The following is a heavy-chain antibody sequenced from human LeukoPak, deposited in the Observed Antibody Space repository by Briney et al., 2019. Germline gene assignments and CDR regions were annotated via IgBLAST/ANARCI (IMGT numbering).Heavy chain of an antibody. Sequence: SETLSLTCIVSGGXISSYYCSWIRQPPGKGQEWLGYIYYSGSTNYNPSLKSRVTISVDTSKNQFSLKLSSVTAADTAVYYCARDGSYYDSSGYLLDAFDIWGQGTMVTVSS. CDR3: ARDGSYYDSSGYLLDAFDI. D-gene: IGHD3-22*01. CDR2: IYYSGST. J-gene: IGHJ3*02. CDR1: GGXISSYY. V-gene: IGHV4-59*01.